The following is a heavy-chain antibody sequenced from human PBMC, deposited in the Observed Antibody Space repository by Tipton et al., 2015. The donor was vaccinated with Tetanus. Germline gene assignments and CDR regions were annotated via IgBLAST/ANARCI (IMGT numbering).Heavy chain of an antibody. V-gene: IGHV4-30-4*01. Sequence: TLSLTCSVSGDSINSGDYYWSWIRQPPGKGLEWIGYIYYSGSTYYNPSLKSRVTISIDTSKNQFSLRLSSVTAADTAVYYCSSPPGNQYLAFFDYWGRGTLVTVSS. J-gene: IGHJ4*02. CDR3: SSPPGNQYLAFFDY. CDR1: GDSINSGDYY. D-gene: IGHD2/OR15-2a*01. CDR2: IYYSGST.